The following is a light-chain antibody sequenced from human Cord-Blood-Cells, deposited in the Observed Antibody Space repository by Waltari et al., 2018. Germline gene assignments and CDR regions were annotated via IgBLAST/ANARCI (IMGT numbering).Light chain of an antibody. CDR3: QQSYSTPRT. V-gene: IGKV1-39*01. J-gene: IGKJ1*01. CDR2: AAS. CDR1: QSISSY. Sequence: DIQMTQSPSSLSASVGDSVTITCRASQSISSYLNCYQQKPGKAPKLLIYAASSLQSGVPSRCSGRGAWTDFTLTISSLQPEDFATYYCQQSYSTPRTFGQGTKVEIK.